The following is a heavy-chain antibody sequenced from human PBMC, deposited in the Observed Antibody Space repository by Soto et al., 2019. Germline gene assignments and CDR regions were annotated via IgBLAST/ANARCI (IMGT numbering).Heavy chain of an antibody. D-gene: IGHD6-13*01. CDR1: GGSFSGYY. V-gene: IGHV4-34*01. CDR3: ARGFRQQRLYYYYMDV. J-gene: IGHJ6*03. CDR2: INHSGST. Sequence: TSETLSLTCAVYGGSFSGYYWSWIRQPPGKGLEWIGEINHSGSTNYNPSLKSRVTISVDTSKNQFSLKLSSVTAADTAVYYCARGFRQQRLYYYYMDVWGKGTTVTVSS.